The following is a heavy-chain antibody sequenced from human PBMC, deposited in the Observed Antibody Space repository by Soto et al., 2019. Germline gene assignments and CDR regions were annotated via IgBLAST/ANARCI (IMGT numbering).Heavy chain of an antibody. D-gene: IGHD2-8*01. CDR1: GDSISITSYY. V-gene: IGHV4-39*01. Sequence: QLQLQESGPGLVKPSETLSLTCTVSGDSISITSYYWGWVRQPPGKGLEWIGSIHYSGSTHYNPSLQSRVTISGDASKKQFSLKLRSVTAADTAVYYCARTKDETLDFDYWGQGTLVTVSS. CDR2: IHYSGST. J-gene: IGHJ4*02. CDR3: ARTKDETLDFDY.